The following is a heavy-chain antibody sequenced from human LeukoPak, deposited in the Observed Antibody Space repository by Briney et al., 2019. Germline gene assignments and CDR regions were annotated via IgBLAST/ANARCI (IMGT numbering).Heavy chain of an antibody. CDR2: ISYDGNKK. J-gene: IGHJ4*02. CDR1: GFTFSSYA. Sequence: PGRSLRLSCAASGFTFSSYAIHWVRQAPGKGLEWVAVISYDGNKKYYGDPVKGRFTISRDNSKNTLYLQMNSLRAEDTAVYYCARVLNNYDRSGYSAADYWGQGTLVTVSS. V-gene: IGHV3-30*04. D-gene: IGHD3-22*01. CDR3: ARVLNNYDRSGYSAADY.